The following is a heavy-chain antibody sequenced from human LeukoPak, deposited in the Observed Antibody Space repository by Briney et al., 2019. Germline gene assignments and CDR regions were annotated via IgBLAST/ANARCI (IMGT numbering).Heavy chain of an antibody. Sequence: SQTPSLTCTVSGGSISSDSYYWSWIRQPAGKGLEWIGRIYTSGSTNYNPSLKSRVTISVDTSKNQFSLKLSSVTAADTAMYYCARQGGDIVVVPAAKTAHYYYYMDVWGKGTTVTVSS. D-gene: IGHD2-2*01. CDR2: IYTSGST. CDR1: GGSISSDSYY. CDR3: ARQGGDIVVVPAAKTAHYYYYMDV. V-gene: IGHV4-61*02. J-gene: IGHJ6*03.